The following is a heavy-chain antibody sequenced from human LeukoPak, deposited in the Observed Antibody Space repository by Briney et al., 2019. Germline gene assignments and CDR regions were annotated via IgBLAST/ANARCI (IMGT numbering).Heavy chain of an antibody. D-gene: IGHD6-13*01. J-gene: IGHJ5*02. CDR2: ISYDGSNK. V-gene: IGHV3-30*18. Sequence: GGSLRLSCAASRFTFSNYGMHWVRQAPGKGLEWVAVISYDGSNKYCADSVKGRFTISRDNSKNTVYLQMNSLRAEDTAVYYCAKAGGPPSKFRITAAGTFDPWGQGTQVTVSS. CDR1: RFTFSNYG. CDR3: AKAGGPPSKFRITAAGTFDP.